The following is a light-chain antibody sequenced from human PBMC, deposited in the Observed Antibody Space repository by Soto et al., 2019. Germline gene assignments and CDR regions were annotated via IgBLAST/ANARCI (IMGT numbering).Light chain of an antibody. CDR3: SVYTRTSTYV. CDR2: GVS. CDR1: IDDVTDYYR. Sequence: QAVLTQPPSVSGAPGQSVTIFCSGTIDDVTDYYRVSWYKQTPGTAPKLLIYGVSIRPSGVPDPFCGSRSGNAASLSTSGLQAEDEGDYYCSVYTRTSTYVFGNGTKGTVL. J-gene: IGLJ1*01. V-gene: IGLV2-18*01.